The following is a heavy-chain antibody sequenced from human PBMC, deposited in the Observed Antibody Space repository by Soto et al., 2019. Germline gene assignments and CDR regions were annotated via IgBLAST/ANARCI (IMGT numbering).Heavy chain of an antibody. D-gene: IGHD3-16*02. Sequence: SETLSLTCAVYGGSFSGYYWSWIRQPPGKGLEWIGEINHSGSTNYNPSLKSRVTISVDTSKNQFSLKLSSVTAADTAVYYCAGAPVFTFGGVIVPSYFDYWGQGTLVTVSS. CDR3: AGAPVFTFGGVIVPSYFDY. V-gene: IGHV4-34*01. CDR2: INHSGST. J-gene: IGHJ4*02. CDR1: GGSFSGYY.